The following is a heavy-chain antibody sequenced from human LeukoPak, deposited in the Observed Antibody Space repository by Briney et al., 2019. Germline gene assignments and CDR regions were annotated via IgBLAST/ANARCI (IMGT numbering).Heavy chain of an antibody. J-gene: IGHJ3*02. CDR2: IYYSGSA. V-gene: IGHV4-39*07. CDR3: ARDSVGGTGHDAFDI. D-gene: IGHD1-26*01. CDR1: GSSINSANYY. Sequence: PSETLSLTCTVSGSSINSANYYWGWIRQPPGKGLEWIGSIYYSGSAYYSSSLKSRVTILVDTSKNQFSLKLSSVTAADTAVYYCARDSVGGTGHDAFDIWGQGTMATVSS.